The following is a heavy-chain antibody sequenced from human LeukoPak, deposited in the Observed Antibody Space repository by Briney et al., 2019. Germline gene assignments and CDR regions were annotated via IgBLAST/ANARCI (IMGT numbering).Heavy chain of an antibody. D-gene: IGHD3-10*01. Sequence: SETLSLTCTISGGSISSYYWSWIRQPPGKGLEWIGYIYYSGSTNYNPSLKSRVTISVDTSKNQFSLKLSSVTAADTAVYYCARGFRWYYGSGSYSNYYYGMDVWGKGTTVTVSS. CDR2: IYYSGST. V-gene: IGHV4-59*01. CDR1: GGSISSYY. CDR3: ARGFRWYYGSGSYSNYYYGMDV. J-gene: IGHJ6*04.